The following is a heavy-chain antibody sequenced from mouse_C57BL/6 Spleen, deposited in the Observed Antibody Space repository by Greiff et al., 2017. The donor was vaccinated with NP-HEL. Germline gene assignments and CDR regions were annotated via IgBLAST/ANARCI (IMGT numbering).Heavy chain of an antibody. Sequence: QVQLQQPGAELVKPGASVKLSCKASGYTFTSYWMHWVKQRPGQGLEWIGMIHPNSGSTNYNEKFKSKATLTVDKSSSTAYMQLSSLTSEDSAVYYCARNLRPSDYYGSSYWYFDVWGTGTTVTVSS. J-gene: IGHJ1*03. CDR1: GYTFTSYW. CDR2: IHPNSGST. CDR3: ARNLRPSDYYGSSYWYFDV. V-gene: IGHV1-64*01. D-gene: IGHD1-1*01.